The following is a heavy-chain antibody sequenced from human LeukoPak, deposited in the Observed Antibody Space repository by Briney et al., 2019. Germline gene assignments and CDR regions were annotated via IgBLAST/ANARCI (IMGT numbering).Heavy chain of an antibody. CDR1: GFTFSSYS. CDR3: ARFGDSSGYYYRPDLYYFDY. Sequence: GGSLRLSCAASGFTFSSYSMNWVRQAPGEGLEWVSYISSSSTTIYYADSVKGRFTISRDSAKNSLYLQMNSLRAEDTAVYYCARFGDSSGYYYRPDLYYFDYWGQGTLVTVSS. J-gene: IGHJ4*02. V-gene: IGHV3-48*01. D-gene: IGHD3-22*01. CDR2: ISSSSTTI.